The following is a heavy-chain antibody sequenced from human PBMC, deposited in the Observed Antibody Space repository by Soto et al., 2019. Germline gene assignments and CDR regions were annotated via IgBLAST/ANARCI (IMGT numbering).Heavy chain of an antibody. D-gene: IGHD4-17*01. CDR3: ASHLKATVTTYWYFDL. CDR2: IYHTGSV. V-gene: IGHV4-34*02. CDR1: GGSFSGYY. J-gene: IGHJ2*01. Sequence: QVHLQQWGAGLLKPSETLSLTCAVYGGSFSGYYWSWIRQTPGKGLEWIGEIYHTGSVNYNPSLKSRVTISVDTSKNQLALKLTSVTAADTAVYYCASHLKATVTTYWYFDLWGRGTLVTVSS.